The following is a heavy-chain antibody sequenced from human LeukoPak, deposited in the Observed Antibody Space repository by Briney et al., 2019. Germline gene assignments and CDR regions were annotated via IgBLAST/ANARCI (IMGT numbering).Heavy chain of an antibody. CDR3: ARITYYDILTGYYSLYYFDY. Sequence: SVKVSCKASGGTFSNYAISWVRQAPGQGLEWMGGFIPILGTVNYAEKFRGRVTITADESSITAYMELSSLRSEDTAVYYCARITYYDILTGYYSLYYFDYWGQGTLVTVSS. J-gene: IGHJ4*02. V-gene: IGHV1-69*13. CDR1: GGTFSNYA. CDR2: FIPILGTV. D-gene: IGHD3-9*01.